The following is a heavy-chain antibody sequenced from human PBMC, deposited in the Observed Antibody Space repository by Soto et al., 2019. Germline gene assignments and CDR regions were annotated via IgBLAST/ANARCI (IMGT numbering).Heavy chain of an antibody. J-gene: IGHJ6*02. V-gene: IGHV1-69*12. D-gene: IGHD7-27*01. Sequence: QVQLVQSGAEVKKPGSSVKVSCKASGGTFSSYAISWVRQAPGQGLEWMGGIIPIFGTANYAQKFQGRVTFTEDESTSTDYMELSSLISEDTAVYYCASAPSRYYYYGMDVWGQWTTVTVSS. CDR2: IIPIFGTA. CDR3: ASAPSRYYYYGMDV. CDR1: GGTFSSYA.